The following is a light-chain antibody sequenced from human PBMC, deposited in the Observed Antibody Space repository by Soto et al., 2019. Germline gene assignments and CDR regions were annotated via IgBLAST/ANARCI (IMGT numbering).Light chain of an antibody. CDR3: SSYTSSSSVV. J-gene: IGLJ2*01. V-gene: IGLV2-14*03. Sequence: QSALTKPASVSGSPGQSITISCTGTSSDVGAYNYVSWYQQHPGKAPKLMICDVRNRPSGVSNRFSGSKSGNTASLTISGLQAEDEADYYCSSYTSSSSVVFGGGTKLTVL. CDR2: DVR. CDR1: SSDVGAYNY.